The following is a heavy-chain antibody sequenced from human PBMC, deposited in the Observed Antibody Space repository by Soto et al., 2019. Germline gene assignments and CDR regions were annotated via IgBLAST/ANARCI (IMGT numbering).Heavy chain of an antibody. D-gene: IGHD2-2*01. V-gene: IGHV1-46*01. J-gene: IGHJ4*02. CDR2: LNPNGGST. CDR1: GYTFTNSY. CDR3: ARNLQAGDY. Sequence: APVKVSCKASGYTFTNSYIHWVRQAPGQGLEWMALLNPNGGSTNYAQNFQGRVTVTRDTSTSTVYMELTSLTSEDTAVYYCARNLQAGDYCGQGTLVTVSS.